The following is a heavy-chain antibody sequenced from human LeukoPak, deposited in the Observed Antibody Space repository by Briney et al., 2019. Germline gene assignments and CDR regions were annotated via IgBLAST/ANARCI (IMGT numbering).Heavy chain of an antibody. Sequence: SQTLSLTCTVSGGSISSDSYYWAWIRQPPGKGLEWIASIYYSGSTYYNPSLKSRVTISVDTSKNQFSLKLSSVTAADTAVYYCARAVPFYYHGMDVWGQGTTVTVSS. CDR2: IYYSGST. CDR1: GGSISSDSYY. CDR3: ARAVPFYYHGMDV. J-gene: IGHJ6*02. V-gene: IGHV4-39*07. D-gene: IGHD1-1*01.